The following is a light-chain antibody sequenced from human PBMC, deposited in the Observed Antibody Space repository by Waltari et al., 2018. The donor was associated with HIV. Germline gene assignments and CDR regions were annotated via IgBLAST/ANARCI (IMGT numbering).Light chain of an antibody. J-gene: IGLJ3*02. CDR3: QVWDDSGGHPLWV. Sequence: YELTQPTSVSVAPGKTATLTCVGDDIGLSSVHWYQQRPGQAPVLVIYDDSDRPAGISERISGAISGSAATLIISGVEAGDEADYYCQVWDDSGGHPLWVFGGGTKLTVL. CDR1: DIGLSS. V-gene: IGLV3-21*04. CDR2: DDS.